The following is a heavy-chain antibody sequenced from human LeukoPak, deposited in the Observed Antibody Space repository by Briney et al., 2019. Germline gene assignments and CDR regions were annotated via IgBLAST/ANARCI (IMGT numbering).Heavy chain of an antibody. V-gene: IGHV3-11*01. Sequence: PGGSLRLSCAASGFTVSDYYMSWIRQAPGKGLEWASYISSSGSTIYYADSVKGRFTISRDNAKNSLYLQMNSLRAEDTAVYYCGRASRYCSSTSCTYYFDYWGQGTLVTVSS. CDR3: GRASRYCSSTSCTYYFDY. D-gene: IGHD2-2*01. CDR1: GFTVSDYY. J-gene: IGHJ4*02. CDR2: ISSSGSTI.